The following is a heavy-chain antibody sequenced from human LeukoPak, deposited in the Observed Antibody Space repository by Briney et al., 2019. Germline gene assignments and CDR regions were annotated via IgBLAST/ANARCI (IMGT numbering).Heavy chain of an antibody. CDR3: AATITGGNYYYMDV. CDR2: ITSGGGST. J-gene: IGHJ6*03. Sequence: GGSLRLSCAASGFTFSRSAMHWVRQAPGKGLESVSGITSGGGSTYYANSVKGRFIISRDNSKNTLYLQMGSLGAEDMAVYYCAATITGGNYYYMDVWGKGTTVTVS. D-gene: IGHD3-3*01. CDR1: GFTFSRSA. V-gene: IGHV3-64*01.